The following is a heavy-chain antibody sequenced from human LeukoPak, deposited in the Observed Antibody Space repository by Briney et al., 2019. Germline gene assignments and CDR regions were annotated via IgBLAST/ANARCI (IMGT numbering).Heavy chain of an antibody. V-gene: IGHV1-18*01. CDR1: GYTFTSYG. CDR2: ISGYNGNT. J-gene: IGHJ4*02. CDR3: ARDMYTSNWSGFDY. D-gene: IGHD6-13*01. Sequence: GASVKVSCKASGYTFTSYGINWVRQAPGQGLEWMGWISGYNGNTHYAQKLQGRVTMTTDTSTSTAYMELRSLRSDDTAMYYCARDMYTSNWSGFDYWGQGTLVTVSS.